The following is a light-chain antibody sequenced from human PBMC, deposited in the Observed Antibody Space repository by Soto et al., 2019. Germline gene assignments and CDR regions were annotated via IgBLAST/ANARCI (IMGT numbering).Light chain of an antibody. V-gene: IGKV3-11*01. CDR2: DAS. CDR1: LSVSSY. CDR3: QQRSNSPPWLT. Sequence: EIVLTQSPATLSLSPGERATLSCRASLSVSSYLAWYQQKPGQAPRLLIYDASNWATGIPARFSGSGSETDLTLTISSLEPEDLAVYYCQQRSNSPPWLTFGGGTKVEIK. J-gene: IGKJ4*01.